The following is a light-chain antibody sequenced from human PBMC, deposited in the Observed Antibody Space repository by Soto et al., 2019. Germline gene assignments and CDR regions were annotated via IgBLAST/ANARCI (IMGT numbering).Light chain of an antibody. V-gene: IGLV2-11*01. CDR3: CSYAGSHTVI. Sequence: QSALTQPRSVSGSPGQSVTIYCTGTSSDVGGYNYVSWYQQHPGKAPKLMIYDVSKRPSGVPDRFSGSKSGNTASLTISGLQAEDEADYYCCSYAGSHTVIFGGGTKLTVL. CDR1: SSDVGGYNY. CDR2: DVS. J-gene: IGLJ2*01.